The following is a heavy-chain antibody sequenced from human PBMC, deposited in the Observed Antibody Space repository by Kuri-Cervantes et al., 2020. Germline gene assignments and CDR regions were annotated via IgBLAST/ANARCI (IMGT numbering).Heavy chain of an antibody. CDR2: INPNSGGT. J-gene: IGHJ6*02. V-gene: IGHV1-2*06. D-gene: IGHD3-10*01. Sequence: ASVKVSCKASGYTFTGYYMHWVRQAPGQGLEWMGRINPNSGGTNYAQKFQGRVTMTRDTSISTAYMELSRLRSDDTAVYYCARDILWFGELLTYYYGMDVWGQGTTATVSS. CDR3: ARDILWFGELLTYYYGMDV. CDR1: GYTFTGYY.